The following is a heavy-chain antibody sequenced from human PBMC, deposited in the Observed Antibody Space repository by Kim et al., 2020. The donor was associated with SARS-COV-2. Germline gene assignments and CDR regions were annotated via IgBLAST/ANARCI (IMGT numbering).Heavy chain of an antibody. CDR1: GFTFKKYG. V-gene: IGHV3-33*01. Sequence: GGSLRLSCAASGFTFKKYGIHWVRQAPGKGLEWVAVIWNDGSKKFYADSVKGRFTISRDNSENILYLQMNSLRAEDTAIYYCARDANANLDYWGQGTLVTVSS. CDR2: IWNDGSKK. J-gene: IGHJ4*02. D-gene: IGHD1-1*01. CDR3: ARDANANLDY.